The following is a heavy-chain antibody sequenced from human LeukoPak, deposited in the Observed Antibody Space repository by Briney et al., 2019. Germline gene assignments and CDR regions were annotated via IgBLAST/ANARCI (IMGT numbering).Heavy chain of an antibody. CDR3: AKRDAVADFFDY. CDR2: ISGSGGST. V-gene: IGHV3-23*01. D-gene: IGHD6-19*01. CDR1: GFTYSSYA. J-gene: IGHJ4*02. Sequence: GGSLRLSCASSGFTYSSYAMSWVRQAPGKALEWVSAISGSGGSTYYADSVKGRFTISRDNSKNTLYLQMNSLRAEDTAVYYCAKRDAVADFFDYWGQGTLVTVSS.